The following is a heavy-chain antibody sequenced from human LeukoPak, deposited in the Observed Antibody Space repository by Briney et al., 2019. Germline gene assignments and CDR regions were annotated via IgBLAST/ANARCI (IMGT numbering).Heavy chain of an antibody. J-gene: IGHJ5*02. V-gene: IGHV4-59*01. CDR1: GGSISSYY. CDR3: ARAQQRDSGTMGP. D-gene: IGHD6-13*01. CDR2: IYYSGST. Sequence: PSETLSLTCTVSGGSISSYYWSWIRQPPGKGLEWIGYIYYSGSTNYNPSLKSRVTISVDTSKNQFSLKLSSVTAADTAVYYCARAQQRDSGTMGPWGQGTLVTVSS.